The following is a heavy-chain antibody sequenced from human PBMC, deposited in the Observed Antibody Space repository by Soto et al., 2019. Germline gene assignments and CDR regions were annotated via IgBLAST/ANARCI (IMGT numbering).Heavy chain of an antibody. D-gene: IGHD1-26*01. V-gene: IGHV4-39*01. CDR1: GGSISSSSYY. CDR2: IYYSGST. CDR3: ARPIVGATLFFDY. J-gene: IGHJ4*02. Sequence: SETLSLTCTVSGGSISSSSYYWGWIRQPPGKGLEWIGSIYYSGSTYYNPSLKSRVTISVDTSKNQFSLKLSSVTAADTAVYYCARPIVGATLFFDYWGQGTLVTVS.